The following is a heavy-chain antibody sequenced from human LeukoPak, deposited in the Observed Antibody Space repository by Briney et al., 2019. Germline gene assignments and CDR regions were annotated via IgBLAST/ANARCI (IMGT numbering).Heavy chain of an antibody. J-gene: IGHJ3*02. D-gene: IGHD3-3*01. CDR3: AKTLRSGPNI. V-gene: IGHV3-30*02. CDR2: IRYDGSNK. Sequence: GGSLRLSCAASGFTFSSYGMHWVRQAPGKGLEWAAFIRYDGSNKYYADSVKGRFTIPRDNSKNTLYLQMNSLRAEDTAVYYCAKTLRSGPNIWGQGTMVTVSS. CDR1: GFTFSSYG.